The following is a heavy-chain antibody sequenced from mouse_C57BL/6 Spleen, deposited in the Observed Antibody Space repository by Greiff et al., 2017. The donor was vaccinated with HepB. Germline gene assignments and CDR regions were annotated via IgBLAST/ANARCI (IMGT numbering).Heavy chain of an antibody. CDR3: ARWLRRLGLDY. CDR1: GYTFTDYN. Sequence: EVKLQESGPELVKPGASVKMSCKASGYTFTDYNMHWVKQSHGKSLEWIGYINPNNGGTSYNQKFKGKATLTVNKSSSTAYMELRSLTSEDSAVYYCARWLRRLGLDYWGQGTTLTVSS. J-gene: IGHJ2*01. V-gene: IGHV1-22*01. CDR2: INPNNGGT. D-gene: IGHD2-2*01.